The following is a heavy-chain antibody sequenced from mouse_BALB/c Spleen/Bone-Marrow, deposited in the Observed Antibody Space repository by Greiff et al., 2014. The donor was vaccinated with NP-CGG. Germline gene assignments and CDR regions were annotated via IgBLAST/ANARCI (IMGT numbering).Heavy chain of an antibody. D-gene: IGHD2-3*01. V-gene: IGHV4-1*02. Sequence: VQLKESGGGLVQPGGSLKLSCAASGFDFSGYWMTWVRQAPGKGLEWIGEINPDSRTINYKPSLKEKFIMSRDNAKNTLYLQMSKVRSEDTALYYCARNGYYGWITYWGQWTLVTVSA. CDR2: INPDSRTI. J-gene: IGHJ3*01. CDR1: GFDFSGYW. CDR3: ARNGYYGWITY.